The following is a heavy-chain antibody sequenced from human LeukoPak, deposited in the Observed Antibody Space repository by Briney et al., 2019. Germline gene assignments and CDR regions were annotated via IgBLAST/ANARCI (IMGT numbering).Heavy chain of an antibody. CDR1: GFTFSSYA. J-gene: IGHJ4*02. CDR2: ISYDGSNK. D-gene: IGHD6-19*01. V-gene: IGHV3-30*04. CDR3: AKDRPPVAVAGVAGVDY. Sequence: PGGSLRLSCAASGFTFSSYAMHWVRQAPGKGLEWVAVISYDGSNKYYADSVKGRFTISRDNSKNTLYLQMNSLRAEDTAVYYCAKDRPPVAVAGVAGVDYWGQGTLVTVSS.